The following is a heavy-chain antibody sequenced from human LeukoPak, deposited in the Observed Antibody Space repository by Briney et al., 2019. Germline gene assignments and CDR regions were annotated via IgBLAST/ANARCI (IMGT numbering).Heavy chain of an antibody. J-gene: IGHJ5*02. D-gene: IGHD2-15*01. CDR3: ARGTGSSWLDP. CDR2: INTNTGAT. V-gene: IGHV1-2*02. CDR1: GYTFTAYY. Sequence: GASVKVSCQASGYTFTAYYMHWVRQAPGQGLEWMAWINTNTGATKFAQEFQGRVTLTRDTSISTAYMELGRLTSDDTAVYYCARGTGSSWLDPWGQGTLVTVSS.